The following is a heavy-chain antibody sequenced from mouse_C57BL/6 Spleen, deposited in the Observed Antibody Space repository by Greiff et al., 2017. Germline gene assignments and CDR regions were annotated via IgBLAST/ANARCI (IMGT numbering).Heavy chain of an antibody. CDR2: IDPEDGET. CDR3: ARSFDDDWYFDV. CDR1: GFNITDYY. D-gene: IGHD2-3*01. J-gene: IGHJ1*03. Sequence: VQLQQSGAELVKPGASVKLSCTASGFNITDYYMHWVKQRTEQGLEWIGRIDPEDGETKYAPKFQGKATITADTSSNTAYLQLSSLTSEDTAVYYGARSFDDDWYFDVWGTGTTVTVSS. V-gene: IGHV14-2*01.